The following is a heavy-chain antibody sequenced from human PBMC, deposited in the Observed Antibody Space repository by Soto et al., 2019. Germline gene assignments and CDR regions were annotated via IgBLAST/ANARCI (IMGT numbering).Heavy chain of an antibody. CDR3: ARATVDTAINWFDP. V-gene: IGHV4-34*01. Sequence: LSLTCAVYGGSFSGYYWSWIRQPPGKGLEWIGEINHSGSTNYNPSLKSRVTISVDTSKNQFSLKLSSVTAADTAVYYCARATVDTAINWFDPWGQGTLVTVS. CDR2: INHSGST. J-gene: IGHJ5*02. D-gene: IGHD5-18*01. CDR1: GGSFSGYY.